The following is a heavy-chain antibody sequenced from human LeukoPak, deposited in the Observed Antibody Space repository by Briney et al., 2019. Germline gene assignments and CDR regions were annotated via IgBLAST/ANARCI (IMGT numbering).Heavy chain of an antibody. J-gene: IGHJ4*02. D-gene: IGHD4-17*01. CDR2: IPYDGSNK. Sequence: GGSLRLSCAASGFTFSSYGMHWVRQAPGKGLEWVAVIPYDGSNKYYADSVKGRFTISRDNSKNTLYLQMNSLRAEDTAVYYCASDDYGDPFDYWGQGTLVTVSS. CDR3: ASDDYGDPFDY. V-gene: IGHV3-30*03. CDR1: GFTFSSYG.